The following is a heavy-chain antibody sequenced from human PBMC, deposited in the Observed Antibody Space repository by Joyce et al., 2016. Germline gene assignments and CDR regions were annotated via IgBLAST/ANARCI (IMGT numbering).Heavy chain of an antibody. J-gene: IGHJ4*02. Sequence: QVQLVESGGGVVQPGRSLRLSCAASGFTFSSYAMHWVRQAPGKGLELVAVISYDGSNKYYVDSVKGRLTISRDNSKNTLYLQMKSLRAEDTAVYYCARDRGYCGGDCYSGSLDYWGQGTLVTVSS. D-gene: IGHD2-21*02. CDR3: ARDRGYCGGDCYSGSLDY. CDR2: ISYDGSNK. CDR1: GFTFSSYA. V-gene: IGHV3-30*04.